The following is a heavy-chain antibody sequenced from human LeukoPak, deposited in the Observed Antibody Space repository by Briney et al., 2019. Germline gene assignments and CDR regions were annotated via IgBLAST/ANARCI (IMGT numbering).Heavy chain of an antibody. J-gene: IGHJ4*02. CDR2: ISGSGGRT. CDR3: AKEARYSYGPLDF. V-gene: IGHV3-23*01. Sequence: GGSLRLSCAASGFTFSSDAMSWVRQAPGKGLEWVAGISGSGGRTYYADSVKGRFTISRDNSKNTVYLQMSSLGAEDTAVYYCAKEARYSYGPLDFWGQGTLVTVSS. D-gene: IGHD5-18*01. CDR1: GFTFSSDA.